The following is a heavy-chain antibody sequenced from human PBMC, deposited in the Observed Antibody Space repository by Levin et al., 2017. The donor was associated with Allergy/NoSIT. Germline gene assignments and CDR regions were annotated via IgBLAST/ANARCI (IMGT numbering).Heavy chain of an antibody. J-gene: IGHJ5*02. Sequence: SETLSLTCTVSGDSISSTSYYWGWVRQPPGKGLEWIGSFYYRGSSYYNPSLKTRVTISVDTSKNQFSLKLSSVTAADTAVYHCARSSYSSTWYADNWFDPWGQGTLVTVSS. CDR3: ARSSYSSTWYADNWFDP. D-gene: IGHD6-13*01. CDR1: GDSISSTSYY. V-gene: IGHV4-39*01. CDR2: FYYRGSS.